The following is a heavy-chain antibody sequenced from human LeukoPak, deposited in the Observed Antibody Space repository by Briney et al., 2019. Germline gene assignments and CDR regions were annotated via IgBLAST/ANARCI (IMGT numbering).Heavy chain of an antibody. D-gene: IGHD5-24*01. J-gene: IGHJ4*02. CDR3: AKDREDGYRLTPGDY. Sequence: GGSLRLSCAASGFTFSSYAMSWVRQAPGKGLEWVSAISGSGGSTYYADSVKGRFTISRDNSKNTLYLQMNSLRAEDTAVYYCAKDREDGYRLTPGDYWGQGTLVTVSS. V-gene: IGHV3-23*01. CDR2: ISGSGGST. CDR1: GFTFSSYA.